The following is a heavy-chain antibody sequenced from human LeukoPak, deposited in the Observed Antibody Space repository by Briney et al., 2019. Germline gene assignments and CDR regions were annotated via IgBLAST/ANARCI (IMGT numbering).Heavy chain of an antibody. Sequence: GGSLRLSCEASGFTFSIFWMAWVRQAPGKGLEWVATIKYDGSEKYFGDSVKGRFTISRDNAKNSLYLQMDSLRVGDTAVYFCARGAAGGMYNWFDRWGQGPLVTVSS. J-gene: IGHJ5*02. CDR2: IKYDGSEK. CDR3: ARGAAGGMYNWFDR. V-gene: IGHV3-7*02. D-gene: IGHD6-13*01. CDR1: GFTFSIFW.